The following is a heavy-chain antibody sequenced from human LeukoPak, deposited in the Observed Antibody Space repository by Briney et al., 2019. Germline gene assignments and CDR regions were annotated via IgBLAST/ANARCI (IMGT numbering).Heavy chain of an antibody. CDR3: ARDIGYYDSSGYLH. J-gene: IGHJ4*02. Sequence: SGTLSLTCAVSGGSISSSNWWSWVRQPPGKGLEWIGEIYHGGSTNYNPSLKSRVTISVDKSKNQFSLKLSSVTAADTAVYYCARDIGYYDSSGYLHWGQGTLVTVSS. D-gene: IGHD3-22*01. V-gene: IGHV4-4*02. CDR2: IYHGGST. CDR1: GGSISSSNW.